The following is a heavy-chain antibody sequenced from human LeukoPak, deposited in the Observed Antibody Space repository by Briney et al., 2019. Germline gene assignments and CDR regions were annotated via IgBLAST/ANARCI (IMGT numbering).Heavy chain of an antibody. D-gene: IGHD2-2*01. J-gene: IGHJ4*02. CDR1: GFTFSSYS. Sequence: GGSLRLSCAASGFTFSSYSMNWVRLAPGKGLEWVSSISSSSSYIYYADSVKGRFTISRDNAKNSLYLQMNSLRAEDTAVYYCARARGYCSSTSCYLFDYWGEGTLVTVSS. CDR2: ISSSSSYI. CDR3: ARARGYCSSTSCYLFDY. V-gene: IGHV3-21*01.